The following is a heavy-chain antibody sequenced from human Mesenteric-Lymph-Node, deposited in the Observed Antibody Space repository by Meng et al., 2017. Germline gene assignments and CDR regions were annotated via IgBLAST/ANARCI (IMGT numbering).Heavy chain of an antibody. Sequence: GGPLRLSCAASGFTFSSYEMNWCRQVPGQGLEWVSYISSSGSTIYYADSVKGRFTISRDNAKNSLYLQMNSLRAEDTAVYYCATTMVRGVMGGFDVWGQGTMVTVSS. CDR1: GFTFSSYE. D-gene: IGHD3-10*01. J-gene: IGHJ3*01. V-gene: IGHV3-48*03. CDR2: ISSSGSTI. CDR3: ATTMVRGVMGGFDV.